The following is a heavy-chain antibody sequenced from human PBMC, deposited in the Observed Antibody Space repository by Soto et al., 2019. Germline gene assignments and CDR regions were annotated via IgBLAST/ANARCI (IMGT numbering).Heavy chain of an antibody. CDR3: TTRGSGWYGEDAFNV. CDR1: GFTFSNAW. V-gene: IGHV3-15*01. Sequence: GGSLRISCAASGFTFSNAWMTWVRQAPGRGLEWVGRIRSKTDGGTTVSAAPVKGRFTISRDDSKNTLYLQMNSLKTEDTAVYYCTTRGSGWYGEDAFNVWGQGAMDIGSS. CDR2: IRSKTDGGTT. D-gene: IGHD6-19*01. J-gene: IGHJ3*01.